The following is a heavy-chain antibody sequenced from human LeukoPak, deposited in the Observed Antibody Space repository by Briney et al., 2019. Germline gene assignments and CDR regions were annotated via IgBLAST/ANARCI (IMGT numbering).Heavy chain of an antibody. D-gene: IGHD4-23*01. J-gene: IGHJ3*01. Sequence: GASVKVSCKASGFTSSNSAIQWVRQARGQRLEWIGWIGVAGGNTNYAQTLQGRITITRDMSTSTAYMELTSLRSDDTAVYYCAAEIYGGNTDCCTFDFWGPGTPVTVSS. V-gene: IGHV1-58*02. CDR3: AAEIYGGNTDCCTFDF. CDR2: IGVAGGNT. CDR1: GFTSSNSA.